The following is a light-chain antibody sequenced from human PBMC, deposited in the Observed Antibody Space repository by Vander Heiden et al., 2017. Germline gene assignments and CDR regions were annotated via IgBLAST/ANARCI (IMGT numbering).Light chain of an antibody. CDR1: QTVTSY. CDR2: DTS. V-gene: IGKV3-11*01. J-gene: IGKJ4*01. CDR3: QQRSNWPPLT. Sequence: VLTQSPATLSLSPGERATLACRANQTVTSYLAWYQQKPGQSPRLLIYDTSNRATGIPARFSGSGYGTDFTLTISSLEPEDFAVYYCQQRSNWPPLTFGGGTKVEI.